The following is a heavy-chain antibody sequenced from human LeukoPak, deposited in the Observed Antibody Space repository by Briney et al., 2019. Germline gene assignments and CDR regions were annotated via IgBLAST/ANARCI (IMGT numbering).Heavy chain of an antibody. D-gene: IGHD1-26*01. CDR1: GYTFTGYY. CDR2: INPNSGGT. Sequence: ASVKVSCKASGYTFTGYYMHWVRQAPGQGLEWMGWINPNSGGTNYAQKFQGRVTMTRDTSISTAYMELSRLRSDDTAVYYCARDYSNQFRSTYDYWGQGTLVTVSS. V-gene: IGHV1-2*02. CDR3: ARDYSNQFRSTYDY. J-gene: IGHJ4*02.